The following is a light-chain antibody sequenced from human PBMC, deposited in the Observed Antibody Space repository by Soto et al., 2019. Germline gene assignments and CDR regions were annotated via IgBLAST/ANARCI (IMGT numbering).Light chain of an antibody. CDR2: KAS. V-gene: IGKV1-5*03. J-gene: IGKJ4*01. Sequence: DIQMTQSPSTLSASVGDRVTMACRASQSISSWLAWYQQKPGRAPKLLIYKASSLESGVPSRFSGSGSGTDFTLTISSLQPEDFVTYYCQQGNSFPLTFGGGTKVDIK. CDR1: QSISSW. CDR3: QQGNSFPLT.